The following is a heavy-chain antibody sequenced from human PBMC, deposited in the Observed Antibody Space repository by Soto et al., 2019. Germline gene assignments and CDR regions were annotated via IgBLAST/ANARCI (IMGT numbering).Heavy chain of an antibody. V-gene: IGHV3-21*01. CDR3: ARDPVAAAGRSHYYYYYGMDV. J-gene: IGHJ6*02. Sequence: EVQLVESGGGLVKPGGSLRLSCAASGFTFSSHSMNWVRQAPGKGLEWVSSISSSSSYIYYADSVKGRFTISRDNAKNSLYLQMNSLRAEDTAVYYCARDPVAAAGRSHYYYYYGMDVWGQGTTVTVSS. CDR2: ISSSSSYI. D-gene: IGHD6-13*01. CDR1: GFTFSSHS.